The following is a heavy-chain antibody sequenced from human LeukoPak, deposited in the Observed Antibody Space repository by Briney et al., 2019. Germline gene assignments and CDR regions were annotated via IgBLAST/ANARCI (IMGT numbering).Heavy chain of an antibody. CDR3: ARQPGRSRWGIAAAGTFDY. CDR1: GGSFSGYY. Sequence: PSETLSLTCAVYGGSFSGYYWSWIRQPPGKGLEWIGEINHSGSTNYNPSLKSRVTISVDTSKNQFSLKLSSVTAADTAVYYCARQPGRSRWGIAAAGTFDYWGQGTLVTVSS. V-gene: IGHV4-34*01. CDR2: INHSGST. J-gene: IGHJ4*02. D-gene: IGHD6-13*01.